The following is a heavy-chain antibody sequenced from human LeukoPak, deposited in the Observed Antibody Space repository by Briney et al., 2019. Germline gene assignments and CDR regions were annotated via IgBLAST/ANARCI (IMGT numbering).Heavy chain of an antibody. V-gene: IGHV1-69*01. J-gene: IGHJ4*02. CDR2: IIPIFDTS. CDR3: ARAWDGYNTYFDS. Sequence: ASVKVSCRASGGTFGSFAIHWVRQAPGQGLEWMGGIIPIFDTSNYAQKFQDRVTITADDSTSTAYMELSSLRSEDTAVYYCARAWDGYNTYFDSWGQRTLVTLSS. D-gene: IGHD5-24*01. CDR1: GGTFGSFA.